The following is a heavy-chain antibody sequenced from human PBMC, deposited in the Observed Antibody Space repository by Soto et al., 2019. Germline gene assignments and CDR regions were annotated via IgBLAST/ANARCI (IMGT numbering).Heavy chain of an antibody. CDR2: INHSGST. CDR1: GGSFSGYY. D-gene: IGHD4-17*01. CDR3: ARWTLRAFDY. V-gene: IGHV4-34*01. Sequence: SETLSLTCAVYGGSFSGYYWSWIRQPPGKGLEWIGEINHSGSTNYNPSLKSRVTISVDTSKNQFSLKLSSVTAADTAVYYCARWTLRAFDYWGQGTLVTVSS. J-gene: IGHJ4*02.